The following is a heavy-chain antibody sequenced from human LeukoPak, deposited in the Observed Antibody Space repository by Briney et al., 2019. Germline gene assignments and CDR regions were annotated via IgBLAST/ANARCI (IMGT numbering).Heavy chain of an antibody. V-gene: IGHV3-64*01. CDR2: ISSNGGST. Sequence: GGSLRLSCAASGFTLSSYAMHWVRQAPGKGLEYVSAISSNGGSTYYANSVKGRFTISRDNSKNTLYLQMNSLRAEDTAVYYCAKTYGLTITAFQHWSQGTLVTVSS. CDR3: AKTYGLTITAFQH. D-gene: IGHD1-14*01. J-gene: IGHJ1*01. CDR1: GFTLSSYA.